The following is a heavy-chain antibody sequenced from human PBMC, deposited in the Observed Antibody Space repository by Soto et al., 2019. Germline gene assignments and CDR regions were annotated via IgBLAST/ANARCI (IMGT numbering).Heavy chain of an antibody. Sequence: EVQLLESGGALVHPGGSLRLSCATSGFTFSIYAVSWVRQAPGKGLEWVSTIGGSGSDTSYADFVRGRFTISRDNSRNALYLHMNSLTAEDPAVYCFAKDDPGSGWRSDYGGQVTLVAVSS. J-gene: IGHJ4*02. CDR1: GFTFSIYA. CDR3: AKDDPGSGWRSDY. CDR2: IGGSGSDT. D-gene: IGHD3-22*01. V-gene: IGHV3-23*01.